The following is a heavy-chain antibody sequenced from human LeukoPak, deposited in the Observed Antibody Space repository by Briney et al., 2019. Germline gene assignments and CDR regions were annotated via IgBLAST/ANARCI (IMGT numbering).Heavy chain of an antibody. CDR3: ARDPYSGNYGNYYYYYMDV. J-gene: IGHJ6*03. CDR2: ITTSGTYI. D-gene: IGHD1-26*01. Sequence: GGSLRLSCATSGFTFNNYNMNWVRQAPGRALEWVSSITTSGTYIFYADSVKGRFTISRDNAKNSLYLQMNSLGPEDTAVYYCARDPYSGNYGNYYYYYMDVWGKGTTVTISS. V-gene: IGHV3-21*01. CDR1: GFTFNNYN.